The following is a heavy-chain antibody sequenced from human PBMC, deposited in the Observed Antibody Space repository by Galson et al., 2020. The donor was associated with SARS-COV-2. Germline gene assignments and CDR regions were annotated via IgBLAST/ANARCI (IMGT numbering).Heavy chain of an antibody. Sequence: GESLKISCAASGFTFSSYSMNWVRQAPGKGLEWVSSISSSSSYIYYADSVKGRFTISRDNAKNSLYLQMNSLRAEDTAVYYCARDQGDYWGSYFDYWGQGTLVTVSS. CDR3: ARDQGDYWGSYFDY. CDR1: GFTFSSYS. J-gene: IGHJ4*02. CDR2: ISSSSSYI. D-gene: IGHD4-17*01. V-gene: IGHV3-21*01.